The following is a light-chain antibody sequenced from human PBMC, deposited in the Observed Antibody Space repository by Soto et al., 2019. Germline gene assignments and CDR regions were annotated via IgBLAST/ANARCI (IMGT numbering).Light chain of an antibody. CDR1: SSNIGSNS. CDR2: NSN. CDR3: AAWDASLNAGV. V-gene: IGLV1-44*01. Sequence: QSVLTQPPSESGTPGQRVTISCSGSSSNIGSNSVSWLQQLPGTAPKLLISNSNQRPSGVPDRFSGSKSGTSASLAISGLQSEDEADYFCAAWDASLNAGVFGGGTKLTVL. J-gene: IGLJ3*02.